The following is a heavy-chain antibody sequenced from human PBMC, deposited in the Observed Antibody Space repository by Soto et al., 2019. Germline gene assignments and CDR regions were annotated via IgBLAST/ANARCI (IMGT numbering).Heavy chain of an antibody. V-gene: IGHV4-30-4*01. CDR2: TSFSGYT. J-gene: IGHJ4*02. CDR3: VRGGNPYHYATSGPGTFDK. CDR1: GDSVSGGDSY. Sequence: QVQLQESGPGLVKPSQTLSLTCTVSGDSVSGGDSYWSWIRQPPGKALEWIGYTSFSGYTSYSPSLKMPVTISVDMSKSQFSLRLTSVTAADTAIYYCVRGGNPYHYATSGPGTFDKWGQGTLVSVSS. D-gene: IGHD3-22*01.